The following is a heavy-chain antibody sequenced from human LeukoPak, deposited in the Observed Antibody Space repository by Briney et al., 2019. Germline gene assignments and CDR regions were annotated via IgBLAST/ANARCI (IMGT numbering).Heavy chain of an antibody. Sequence: SETLSLTCAVYGGSFSGYYWSWIRQPPGKGLEWIGSIYYSGSTYYNPSLKSRVTISVDTSKNQFSLKLSSVTAADTAVYYCARQYSDILTGYHRGELYWYFDLWGRGTLVTVSS. D-gene: IGHD3-9*01. CDR3: ARQYSDILTGYHRGELYWYFDL. V-gene: IGHV4-34*01. CDR1: GGSFSGYY. CDR2: IYYSGST. J-gene: IGHJ2*01.